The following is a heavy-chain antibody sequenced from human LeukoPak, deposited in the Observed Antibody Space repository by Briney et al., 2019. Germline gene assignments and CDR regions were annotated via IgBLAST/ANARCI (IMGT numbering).Heavy chain of an antibody. V-gene: IGHV4-4*07. CDR1: GCSISSYY. J-gene: IGHJ4*02. CDR3: ARDLGSIAVAGIDY. D-gene: IGHD6-19*01. Sequence: SETLSLTCTVSGCSISSYYWSWIRQPAGKGLEWIGRIYTSGSTNYNPSLKSRVTMSVDTSKNQFSLKLSSVTAADTAVYYCARDLGSIAVAGIDYWGQGTLVTVSS. CDR2: IYTSGST.